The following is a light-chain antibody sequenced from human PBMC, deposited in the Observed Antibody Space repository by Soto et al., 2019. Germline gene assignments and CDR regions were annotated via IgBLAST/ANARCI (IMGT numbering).Light chain of an antibody. CDR2: DAS. CDR3: QQYDNLPLT. V-gene: IGKV1-33*01. J-gene: IGKJ4*01. CDR1: RDITNY. Sequence: DIPMTQSPSSLSASVGDRVTITCQASRDITNYLNWYQQKPGKAPKLLIYDASNLETGVPSRFSGSGSGTDFTFTINSLQPEDIAIYYCQQYDNLPLTFGGGTKVEIK.